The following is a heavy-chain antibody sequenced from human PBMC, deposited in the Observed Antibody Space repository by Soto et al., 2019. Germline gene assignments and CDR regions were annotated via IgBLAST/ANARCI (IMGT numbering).Heavy chain of an antibody. CDR2: IYYSGST. J-gene: IGHJ5*02. V-gene: IGHV4-59*01. CDR3: ARDGYPVAAGTGFFDP. Sequence: QVQLQESGPGLVKPSETLSLTCTVSGGSISSYYWSWIRQPPGKGLEWIGYIYYSGSTNYNPSLKRRVTISVDTSKNQFSLKLSSVTAADTAVYYCARDGYPVAAGTGFFDPWGQGTLVTVSS. D-gene: IGHD6-13*01. CDR1: GGSISSYY.